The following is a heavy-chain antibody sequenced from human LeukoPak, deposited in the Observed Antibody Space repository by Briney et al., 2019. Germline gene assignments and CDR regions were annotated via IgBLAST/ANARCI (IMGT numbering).Heavy chain of an antibody. D-gene: IGHD3-3*01. CDR2: IKQDGSEK. CDR1: GFTFSSYW. V-gene: IGHV3-7*03. CDR3: ARDDGYYDFWSGYRAY. J-gene: IGHJ4*02. Sequence: GRSLRLSCAASGFTFSSYWMSWVRQAPGKGLEWVANIKQDGSEKYYVDSVKGRFTISRDNAKNSLYLQMNSLRAEDTAVYYCARDDGYYDFWSGYRAYWGQGTLVTVSS.